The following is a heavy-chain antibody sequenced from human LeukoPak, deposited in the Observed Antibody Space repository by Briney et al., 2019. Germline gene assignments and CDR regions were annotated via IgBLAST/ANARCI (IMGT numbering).Heavy chain of an antibody. CDR2: IGTLADT. CDR1: GFTFSNFD. D-gene: IGHD3-16*01. V-gene: IGHV3-13*04. J-gene: IGHJ4*02. Sequence: GGSLRLSCSASGFTFSNFDMHWVRQTPGEGLEWVSSIGTLADTFYAGSVKGRFSISRDNDKNSVYLQMNSLRAADTAVYYCARGLMEYCDQTRCPFDSWGQGILSPSPQ. CDR3: ARGLMEYCDQTRCPFDS.